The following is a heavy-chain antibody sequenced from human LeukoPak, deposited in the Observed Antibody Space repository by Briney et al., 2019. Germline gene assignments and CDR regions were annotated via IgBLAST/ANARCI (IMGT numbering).Heavy chain of an antibody. CDR2: VYTSGST. V-gene: IGHV4-4*07. J-gene: IGHJ5*02. CDR1: GGSISSYY. Sequence: PSETLSLTCTVSGGSISSYYWSWIRQPAGKGLEWVGRVYTSGSTNYNPSLKSRISMSLDTSKNQFSLELFSVTAADTAVYFCACEVMVTTLPSGFDPWGQGTLVTVSS. CDR3: ACEVMVTTLPSGFDP. D-gene: IGHD4-17*01.